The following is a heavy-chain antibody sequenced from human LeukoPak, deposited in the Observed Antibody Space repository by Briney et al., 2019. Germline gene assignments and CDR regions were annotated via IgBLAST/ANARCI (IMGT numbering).Heavy chain of an antibody. D-gene: IGHD3-10*01. V-gene: IGHV3-21*01. Sequence: GGSLRLSCAASGFTFSSYSMNWVRQAPGKGLEWVSSISSSSSYIYYADSVKGRFTISRDNAKNSLYLQMNSLRAEDTAVYYCARDASMVRGVIIANDYWGQGTLVTVSS. CDR2: ISSSSSYI. CDR3: ARDASMVRGVIIANDY. CDR1: GFTFSSYS. J-gene: IGHJ4*02.